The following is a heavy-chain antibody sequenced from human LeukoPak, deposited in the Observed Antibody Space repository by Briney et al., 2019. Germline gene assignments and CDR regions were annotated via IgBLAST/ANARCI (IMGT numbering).Heavy chain of an antibody. CDR2: ISSSSSYI. V-gene: IGHV3-21*01. Sequence: PGGSLRLSCAAPGFTFSSYSMNWVRQAPGKGLEWVSSISSSSSYIYYADSVKGRFTISRDNAKNSLYLQMNSLRAEDTAVYYCARESGRFLEWLAAADAFDIWGQGTMVTVSS. J-gene: IGHJ3*02. CDR1: GFTFSSYS. CDR3: ARESGRFLEWLAAADAFDI. D-gene: IGHD3-3*01.